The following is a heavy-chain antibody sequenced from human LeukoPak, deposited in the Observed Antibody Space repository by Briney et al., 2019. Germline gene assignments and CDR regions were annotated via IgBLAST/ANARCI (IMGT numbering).Heavy chain of an antibody. CDR3: ARAKPKNMVRGLIMRRESRYYFDY. J-gene: IGHJ4*02. CDR1: GFTVSSNY. Sequence: GGSLRLSCAASGFTVSSNYMSWVRQAPGKGLEWVSVIYSGGSTYYADSVKGRFTISRDNSESTLYIQMNSLRAEDTAVYYCARAKPKNMVRGLIMRRESRYYFDYWGQGTLVTVSS. CDR2: IYSGGST. V-gene: IGHV3-53*01. D-gene: IGHD3-10*01.